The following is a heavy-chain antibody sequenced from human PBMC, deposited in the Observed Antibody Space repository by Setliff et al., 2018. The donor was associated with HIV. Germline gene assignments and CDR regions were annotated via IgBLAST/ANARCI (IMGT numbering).Heavy chain of an antibody. V-gene: IGHV1-3*04. J-gene: IGHJ4*02. D-gene: IGHD5-18*01. CDR3: AKGGDRAMINFDH. CDR1: GYTFSSHT. CDR2: INTGNGNT. Sequence: ASVKVSCKASGYTFSSHTIHWVRQAPGQGLEWMGWINTGNGNTKYSQKFQGRVTITRDTSASTAYMELSSLTSEDTAVYYCAKGGDRAMINFDHWGQGTLVTVSS.